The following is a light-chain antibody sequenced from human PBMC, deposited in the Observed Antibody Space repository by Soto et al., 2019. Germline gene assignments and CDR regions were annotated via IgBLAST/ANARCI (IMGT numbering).Light chain of an antibody. CDR1: QSASTY. CDR3: QQVKT. J-gene: IGKJ1*01. Sequence: EIVLTQSPATLSLSPGERATLSCRASQSASTYLAWYQQKPGQAPRLLIYNAVNRATGVPARFTGSGSGTDFTLTIRSLEPEDSAVYYCQQVKTFGKGTKVDIK. CDR2: NAV. V-gene: IGKV3-11*01.